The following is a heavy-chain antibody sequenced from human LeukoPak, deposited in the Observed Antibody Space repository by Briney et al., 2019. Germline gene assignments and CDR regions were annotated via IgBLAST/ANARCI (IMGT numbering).Heavy chain of an antibody. CDR2: ISGSGGST. J-gene: IGHJ4*02. CDR3: AKDLGWLLQTLDY. CDR1: GFIFSSYA. Sequence: GGSLRLSCAASGFIFSSYAMSWVRQAPGKGLEWVSAISGSGGSTYYADSVKGRFTISRDNSKNTLYLQMNSLRAEDTAVYYCAKDLGWLLQTLDYWGQGTLVTVAS. D-gene: IGHD3-22*01. V-gene: IGHV3-23*01.